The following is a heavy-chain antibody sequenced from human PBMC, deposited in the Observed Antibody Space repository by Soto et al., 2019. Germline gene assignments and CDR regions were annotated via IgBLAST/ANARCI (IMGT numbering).Heavy chain of an antibody. V-gene: IGHV4-59*12. Sequence: PSETLSLTCAVSGGSISNNYWSWIRQSPGKGLELIGYSHYSGNPYYNPSLKSRVTISVDTSKNQFSLKLSSVTAADTAVYYCARTPLLWGQGTLVTVSS. D-gene: IGHD1-26*01. CDR2: SHYSGNP. CDR3: ARTPLL. CDR1: GGSISNNY. J-gene: IGHJ4*02.